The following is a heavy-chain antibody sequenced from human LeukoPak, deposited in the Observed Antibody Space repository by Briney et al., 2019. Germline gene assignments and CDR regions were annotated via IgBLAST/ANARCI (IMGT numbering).Heavy chain of an antibody. CDR3: ARVPSLDLVDY. CDR1: GFTFSDYY. V-gene: IGHV3-11*06. Sequence: GGSLRLSCAASGFTFSDYYMSWIRQAPGKGLEWVSSISSSSSYIYYADSVKGRFTISRDNAKNSLYLQLNSLRAEDTAVYYCARVPSLDLVDYWGQGTLVTVSS. J-gene: IGHJ4*02. CDR2: ISSSSSYI. D-gene: IGHD1-1*01.